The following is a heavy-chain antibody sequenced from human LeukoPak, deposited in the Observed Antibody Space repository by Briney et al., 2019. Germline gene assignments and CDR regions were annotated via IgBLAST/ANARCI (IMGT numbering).Heavy chain of an antibody. Sequence: GGSLRLSCAASGFTSSSYAMSWVRQAPGKGLEWVSGISGSGDNTYYADSVKGRFTISRDNSKNTLYVQVNSLGSEDTAAYYCAKGSYYDSSGSFYFDYWGQGTLVTVSS. J-gene: IGHJ4*02. CDR1: GFTSSSYA. CDR2: ISGSGDNT. CDR3: AKGSYYDSSGSFYFDY. D-gene: IGHD3-22*01. V-gene: IGHV3-23*01.